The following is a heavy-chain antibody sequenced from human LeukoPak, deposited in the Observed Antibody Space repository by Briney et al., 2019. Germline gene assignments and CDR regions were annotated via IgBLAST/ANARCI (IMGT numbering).Heavy chain of an antibody. Sequence: GGSLRLSCAASGFTFSSYAMSWVRQAPGKGLEWVSAISGSGGSTYYADSVKGRFTISRDNSKNTLYLQMNSLRAEDTAVYYCVRLRRNSDRSYYYYYYDHWGQGILVTVSS. J-gene: IGHJ4*02. V-gene: IGHV3-23*01. CDR3: VRLRRNSDRSYYYYYYDH. D-gene: IGHD3-22*01. CDR1: GFTFSSYA. CDR2: ISGSGGST.